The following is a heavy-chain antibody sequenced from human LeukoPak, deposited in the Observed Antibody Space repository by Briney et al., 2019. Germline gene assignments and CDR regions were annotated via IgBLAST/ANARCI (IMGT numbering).Heavy chain of an antibody. Sequence: PGGSLRLSCVASGFTFSTYAMHWLPQAPGKGLEGVTDISYDGSKKYYADSVKGRFTISRDNSKNTRYLQVDSLRPEDTAVYYCAKPYDSSLYTNLDYWGQGTLVTVSS. J-gene: IGHJ4*02. D-gene: IGHD3-22*01. V-gene: IGHV3-30-3*02. CDR3: AKPYDSSLYTNLDY. CDR1: GFTFSTYA. CDR2: ISYDGSKK.